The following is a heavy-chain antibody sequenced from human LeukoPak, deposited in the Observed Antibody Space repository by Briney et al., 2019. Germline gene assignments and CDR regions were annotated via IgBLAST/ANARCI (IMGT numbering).Heavy chain of an antibody. CDR3: AREDSSGWYEDGYFDY. V-gene: IGHV3-53*01. CDR2: IYSGGST. J-gene: IGHJ4*02. Sequence: HPGGSLRLSCAASGFTVSSNYMSWVRQAPGKGLEWVSVIYSGGSTYYADSVKGRFTISRDNSKNTLYLQMNSLRAEDTAVYYCAREDSSGWYEDGYFDYWGQGTLVTVSS. CDR1: GFTVSSNY. D-gene: IGHD6-19*01.